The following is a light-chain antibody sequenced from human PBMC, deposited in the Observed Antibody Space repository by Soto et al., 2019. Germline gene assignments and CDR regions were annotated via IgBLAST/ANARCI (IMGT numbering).Light chain of an antibody. CDR1: QSVSSY. CDR2: DAS. Sequence: EIVLTQSPATLSLSPGERATLSCRASQSVSSYLAWYQQKPGQAPSLLIYDASNRATGIPARFSGSGSGTDFTLTISSLEPEDFAVYYGQQRSNWPLTFGGGTKVEIK. J-gene: IGKJ4*01. CDR3: QQRSNWPLT. V-gene: IGKV3-11*01.